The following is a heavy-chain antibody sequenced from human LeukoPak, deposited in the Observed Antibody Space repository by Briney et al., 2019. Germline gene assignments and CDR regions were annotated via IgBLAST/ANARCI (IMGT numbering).Heavy chain of an antibody. D-gene: IGHD3-22*01. CDR2: IYTSGST. J-gene: IGHJ4*02. CDR1: GGSISSGSYY. V-gene: IGHV4-61*02. Sequence: SETLSLTCTVSGGSISSGSYYWSWIRRPAGKGLEWIGRIYTSGSTNYNPSLKSRVTISVDTSKKQFSLRLSSVTAADTAVYYCARTPIYYFDNSGYYNWGQGTLVTVSS. CDR3: ARTPIYYFDNSGYYN.